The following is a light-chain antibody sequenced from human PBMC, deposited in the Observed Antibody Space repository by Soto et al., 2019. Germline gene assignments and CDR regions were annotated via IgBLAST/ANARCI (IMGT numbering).Light chain of an antibody. J-gene: IGLJ3*02. Sequence: QSVLTQPRSVSGSPGQSVTISCTGTSSDVGGYNYVSWYQQHPGKAPKLMIYDVSKRPSGVPDRFSGSKSGNTASLTISGLQAEDEADYYCCSYAGSYTLGVFGGGTKRTVL. CDR1: SSDVGGYNY. V-gene: IGLV2-11*01. CDR3: CSYAGSYTLGV. CDR2: DVS.